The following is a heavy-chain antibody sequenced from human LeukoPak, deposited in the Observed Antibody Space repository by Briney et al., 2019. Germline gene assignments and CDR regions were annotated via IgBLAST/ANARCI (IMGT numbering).Heavy chain of an antibody. Sequence: SETLSLTCTVSGYSISSGYYWGWIRQPPGKGLEWIGSIYHSGSTYYNPSLKSRVTISVDTSKNQFSLKLSSVTAADTAVYYCARAGGGPRYFDYWGQGTLVTVSS. V-gene: IGHV4-38-2*02. J-gene: IGHJ4*02. D-gene: IGHD1-14*01. CDR3: ARAGGGPRYFDY. CDR2: IYHSGST. CDR1: GYSISSGYY.